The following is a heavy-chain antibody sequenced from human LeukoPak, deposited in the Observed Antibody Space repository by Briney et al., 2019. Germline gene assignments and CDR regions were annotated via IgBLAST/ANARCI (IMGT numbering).Heavy chain of an antibody. CDR1: GGSISSGSYY. D-gene: IGHD3-9*01. CDR3: AREAPADILTGYSFDY. Sequence: SQTLSLTCTVSGGSISSGSYYWSWIRQPAGKGLEWIGRIYTSGSTNYNPSLKSRVTISVDTSKNQFSLKLSSVTAADTAVYYCAREAPADILTGYSFDYWGQGTLVTVSS. CDR2: IYTSGST. V-gene: IGHV4-61*02. J-gene: IGHJ4*02.